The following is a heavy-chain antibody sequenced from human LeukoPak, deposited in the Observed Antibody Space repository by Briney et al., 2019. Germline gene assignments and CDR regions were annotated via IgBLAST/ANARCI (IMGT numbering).Heavy chain of an antibody. D-gene: IGHD5-18*01. CDR2: IKSKTDGGTT. V-gene: IGHV3-15*01. CDR3: TTDPTAPNDV. CDR1: GFTFSSYG. J-gene: IGHJ4*02. Sequence: GGSLRLSCAASGFTFSSYGMSWVRQAPGKGLEWVSRIKSKTDGGTTDYAAPVKGRFTISRDDSKNTLYLQMNSLKTEDTAVYYCTTDPTAPNDVWGQGTLVAVSS.